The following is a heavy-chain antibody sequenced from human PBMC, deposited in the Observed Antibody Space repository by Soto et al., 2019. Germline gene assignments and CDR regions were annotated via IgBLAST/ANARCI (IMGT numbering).Heavy chain of an antibody. CDR1: GGSISSGGYY. CDR2: IYYSGST. J-gene: IGHJ4*02. D-gene: IGHD6-13*01. CDR3: ASFSSAGIYFDY. Sequence: QVQLQESGPGLVKPSQTLSLTCTVSGGSISSGGYYWSWIRQHPGKGLEWIGYIYYSGSTSYNPAHKLRVTLSVDTSKNQFSLKLSSVTAADTAVYFCASFSSAGIYFDYLGQGTLVTVSS. V-gene: IGHV4-31*03.